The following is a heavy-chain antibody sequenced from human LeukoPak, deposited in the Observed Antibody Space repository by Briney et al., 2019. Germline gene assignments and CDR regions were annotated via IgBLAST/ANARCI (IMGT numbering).Heavy chain of an antibody. D-gene: IGHD6-13*01. CDR2: IIPIFGTA. CDR3: AMGYSSSGPTRYFQH. Sequence: GASVKVSCKASGGTFSSYAISWVRQAPGQGLEWMGGIIPIFGTANYAQKFQGRVTITADESTSTAYMELSSLRSEDTAVYYCAMGYSSSGPTRYFQHWGQGTLVTVSS. J-gene: IGHJ1*01. CDR1: GGTFSSYA. V-gene: IGHV1-69*13.